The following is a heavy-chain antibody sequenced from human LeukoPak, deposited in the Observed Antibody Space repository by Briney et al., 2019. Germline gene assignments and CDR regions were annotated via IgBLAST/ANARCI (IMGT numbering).Heavy chain of an antibody. D-gene: IGHD4-23*01. CDR2: IYTSGST. J-gene: IGHJ4*02. CDR1: GGSISSYY. CDR3: ARVTTVLTVDY. V-gene: IGHV4-4*07. Sequence: PSETLSLTCTVSGGSISSYYWSWIRQPAGKGLEWIGRIYTSGSTNYNPSLKSRVTISVDTSKSQFSLNLSSVTAADTAVYYCARVTTVLTVDYWGQGTLVTVSS.